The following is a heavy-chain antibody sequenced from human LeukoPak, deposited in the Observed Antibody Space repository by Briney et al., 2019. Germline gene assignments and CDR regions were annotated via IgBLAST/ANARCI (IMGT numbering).Heavy chain of an antibody. V-gene: IGHV1-2*02. CDR1: GYTFTGYY. J-gene: IGHJ4*02. D-gene: IGHD3-10*01. CDR3: ARAMVRGSILDY. CDR2: INPNSGGT. Sequence: GASVKVSCKASGYTFTGYYMHWVRQAPGQGLEWMGWINPNSGGTNYAQKFQGRVTMTRDTSISTAYMELSKLRSDETAVYYCARAMVRGSILDYWGQGTLVTVSS.